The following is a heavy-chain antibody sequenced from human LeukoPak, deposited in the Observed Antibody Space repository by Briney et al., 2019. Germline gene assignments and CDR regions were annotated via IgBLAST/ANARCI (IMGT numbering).Heavy chain of an antibody. CDR1: GYTFSSYA. D-gene: IGHD2-15*01. Sequence: ASVTVSCKASGYTFSSYALHWVRQAPGQRPEWMGWINAGNGNTKYSQKIQGRVTITRDTSASTAYMELSSLRSEATAVYYCARDLLSAPSPYFDYWGQGTLVTVSS. V-gene: IGHV1-3*01. CDR3: ARDLLSAPSPYFDY. CDR2: INAGNGNT. J-gene: IGHJ4*02.